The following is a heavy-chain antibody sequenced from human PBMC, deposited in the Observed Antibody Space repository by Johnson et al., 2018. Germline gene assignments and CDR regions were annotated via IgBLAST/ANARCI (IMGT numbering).Heavy chain of an antibody. D-gene: IGHD4-17*01. V-gene: IGHV3-7*01. CDR3: AGVVYGDYPLFSLYMDV. J-gene: IGHJ6*03. Sequence: QLVESGGGLVHPGGSLRLSCAASGFTFTNYWMTWVRQAPGKGLEWVANIKQDGSEAYYGDSAQGRFTISRDNAKNAQYLQMSSRRAEDTAVYYCAGVVYGDYPLFSLYMDVWGIGTTVTVSS. CDR2: IKQDGSEA. CDR1: GFTFTNYW.